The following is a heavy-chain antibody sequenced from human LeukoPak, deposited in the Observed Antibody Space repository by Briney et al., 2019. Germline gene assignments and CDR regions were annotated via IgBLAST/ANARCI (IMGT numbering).Heavy chain of an antibody. V-gene: IGHV3-9*01. CDR3: AKGGKLYSGYVGY. J-gene: IGHJ4*02. Sequence: GGSLRLSCAASGFTFDDYAMHWVRQAPGKGLEWVSGISWNSGSIGYADSVKGRFTISRDNAKNSLYLQMNSLRAEDTALYYCAKGGKLYSGYVGYWGQGTLVTVSS. CDR2: ISWNSGSI. D-gene: IGHD5-12*01. CDR1: GFTFDDYA.